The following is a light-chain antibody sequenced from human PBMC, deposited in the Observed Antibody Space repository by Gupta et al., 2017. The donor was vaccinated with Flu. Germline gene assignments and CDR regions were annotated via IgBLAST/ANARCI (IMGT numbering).Light chain of an antibody. J-gene: IGLJ2*01. V-gene: IGLV2-14*01. CDR1: TSDVGGYNS. Sequence: QSALTPPASVSGAPGQSITISRTGTTSDVGGYNSVSWYQQRPGTAPKLMIYDVTNRPSGISNRFSGSKSGNTASLTISGLQAEDEADYYFSSYTSGSTLVVAFGGGTKLTVL. CDR2: DVT. CDR3: SSYTSGSTLVVA.